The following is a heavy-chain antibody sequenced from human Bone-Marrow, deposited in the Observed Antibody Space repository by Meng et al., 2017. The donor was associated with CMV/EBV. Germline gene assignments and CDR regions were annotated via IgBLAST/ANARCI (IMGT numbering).Heavy chain of an antibody. D-gene: IGHD3-22*01. Sequence: SVKVSCKASGGTVRNHPISWVRQAPGQGLEWMGGIIPIFGTPMYAQKFQGRVTITTDESTSTDYMELSSLTSEDTAVYYCARDADMIVVDSDAFDIWGQGTMVTVSS. CDR2: IIPIFGTP. J-gene: IGHJ3*02. V-gene: IGHV1-69*05. CDR3: ARDADMIVVDSDAFDI. CDR1: GGTVRNHP.